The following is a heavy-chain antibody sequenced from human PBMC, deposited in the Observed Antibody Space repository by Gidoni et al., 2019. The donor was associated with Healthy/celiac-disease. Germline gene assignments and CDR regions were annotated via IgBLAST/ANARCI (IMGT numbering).Heavy chain of an antibody. CDR3: ARHIVVVTASYYYMDV. CDR2: IDPSDSYT. D-gene: IGHD2-21*02. CDR1: GYSFTSYW. Sequence: VQLVQSGAEVKKPGESLRISCTGSGYSFTSYWISWVRQMPGKGLEWMGRIDPSDSYTNYSPSFQGHVTISADKSISTAYLQWSSLKASDTAMYYCARHIVVVTASYYYMDVWGKGTTVTVSS. J-gene: IGHJ6*03. V-gene: IGHV5-10-1*03.